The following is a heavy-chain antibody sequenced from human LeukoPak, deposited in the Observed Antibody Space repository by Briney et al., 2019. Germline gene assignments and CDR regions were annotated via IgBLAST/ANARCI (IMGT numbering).Heavy chain of an antibody. V-gene: IGHV4-34*01. D-gene: IGHD1-26*01. CDR1: GGSFSGYY. CDR2: INHSGST. CDR3: ARGEWELTDY. Sequence: PSETLSLTCAVYGGSFSGYYWSWIRQPPGKGLEWIGEINHSGSTNYNPSLKRRVTITVATSRNQFSLKLSSVPAADTAVYYCARGEWELTDYWGQGTLVTVSS. J-gene: IGHJ4*02.